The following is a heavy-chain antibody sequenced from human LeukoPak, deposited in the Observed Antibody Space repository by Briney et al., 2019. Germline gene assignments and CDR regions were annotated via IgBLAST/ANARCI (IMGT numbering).Heavy chain of an antibody. CDR2: ISYDGSNK. CDR1: GFTFSSYG. Sequence: GGSLRLSCAASGFTFSSYGMHWVSQAPGKGLEWVAVISYDGSNKYYADSVKGRFTISRDNSKNTLYLQMNSLRAEDTAVYYCAKALSSGWYVFDYWGQGTLVTVSS. J-gene: IGHJ4*02. D-gene: IGHD6-19*01. CDR3: AKALSSGWYVFDY. V-gene: IGHV3-30*18.